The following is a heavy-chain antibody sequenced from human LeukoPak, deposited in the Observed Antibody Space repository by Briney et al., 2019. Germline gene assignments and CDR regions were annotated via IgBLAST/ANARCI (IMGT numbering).Heavy chain of an antibody. CDR3: ARLRWQNNWFDP. V-gene: IGHV1-46*01. J-gene: IGHJ5*02. CDR1: GYTFTSYY. D-gene: IGHD4-17*01. CDR2: INPSGGST. Sequence: GASVKVSCKASGYTFTSYYMHWVRQAPGQGLEWMGIINPSGGSTSYAQKFQGRVTMTRDASTSTVYMELSSLRSEDTAVYYCARLRWQNNWFDPWGQGTLVTVSS.